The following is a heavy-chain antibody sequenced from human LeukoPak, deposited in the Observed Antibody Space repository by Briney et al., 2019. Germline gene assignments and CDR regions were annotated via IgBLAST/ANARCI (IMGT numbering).Heavy chain of an antibody. D-gene: IGHD3-10*01. J-gene: IGHJ4*02. CDR2: ISSSSNYI. V-gene: IGHV3-21*01. CDR3: AKDQRWGYYYGSGSPSNFDY. Sequence: GGSLRLSCAASGFTFSSHSMNWVRQAPGKGLEWVSSISSSSNYIYYADSVKGRFTISRDNSKNTLYLQMNSLRAEDTAVYYCAKDQRWGYYYGSGSPSNFDYWGQGTLVTVSS. CDR1: GFTFSSHS.